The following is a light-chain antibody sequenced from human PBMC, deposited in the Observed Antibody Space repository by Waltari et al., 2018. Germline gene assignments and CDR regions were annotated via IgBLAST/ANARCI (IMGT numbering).Light chain of an antibody. V-gene: IGLV2-14*03. CDR3: TSYTSSHGLV. CDR1: SRDVGGYNY. J-gene: IGLJ1*01. Sequence: QSALTQPASVSGSPGQSITISCTGTSRDVGGYNYLSWYQQHPGKAPKVVIFDVSYRPSGVSNRVSASKSGNTASLTISGLQAEDEADYYCTSYTSSHGLVFGTGTKVTVL. CDR2: DVS.